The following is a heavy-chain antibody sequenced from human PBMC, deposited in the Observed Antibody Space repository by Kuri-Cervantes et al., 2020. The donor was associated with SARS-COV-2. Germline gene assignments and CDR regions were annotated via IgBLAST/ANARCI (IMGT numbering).Heavy chain of an antibody. CDR1: GYTFTDNY. D-gene: IGHD1-1*01. Sequence: ASVKVSCKASGYTFTDNYIHWVRQAPGQGLEWMGWINPNSGGTNYAQKFQGRVTMTRDTSISTAYMELSRLRSDDTAVYYCARLRQLEEGYWGQGTLVTVSS. V-gene: IGHV1-2*02. CDR2: INPNSGGT. CDR3: ARLRQLEEGY. J-gene: IGHJ4*02.